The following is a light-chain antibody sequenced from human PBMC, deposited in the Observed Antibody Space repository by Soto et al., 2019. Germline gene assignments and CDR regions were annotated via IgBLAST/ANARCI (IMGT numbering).Light chain of an antibody. V-gene: IGKV3-20*01. Sequence: ESVLTQSPGTLSLSPGERATLSCRASQSVSSSYLAWYQQKPGQAPRLLIYGASSRATGIPGRFSGSGSGTDFTLTISRLEPEDFAVYYCQQYVSSNIFGQGTKLEIK. CDR1: QSVSSSY. CDR2: GAS. J-gene: IGKJ2*01. CDR3: QQYVSSNI.